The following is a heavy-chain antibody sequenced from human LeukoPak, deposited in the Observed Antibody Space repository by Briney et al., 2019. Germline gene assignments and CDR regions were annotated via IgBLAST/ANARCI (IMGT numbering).Heavy chain of an antibody. CDR1: GYTFTSYY. D-gene: IGHD4-17*01. CDR2: INPSGGST. CDR3: ARDRRNDYGDLAHFDY. J-gene: IGHJ4*02. V-gene: IGHV1-46*01. Sequence: GASVKVSCKASGYTFTSYYMHWVRQAPGQGLEWMGIINPSGGSTSYAQKFQGRVTMTRDTSTSTVYTELSSLRSEDTAVYYCARDRRNDYGDLAHFDYWGQGTLVTVSS.